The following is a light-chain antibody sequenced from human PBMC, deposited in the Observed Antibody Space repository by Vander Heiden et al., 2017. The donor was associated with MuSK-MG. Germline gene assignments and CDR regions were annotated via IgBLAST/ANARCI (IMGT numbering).Light chain of an antibody. CDR1: SSDVGGYNY. J-gene: IGLJ1*01. CDR3: SSYTSRSTRV. Sequence: QSALTQPASVSGSPGQSITISCTGTSSDVGGYNYVSWHQQHPGKAPKLIIYGVINRPSGVSNRFSGSKSGNTASLTISGLQAEDEADYYCSSYTSRSTRVFGTGTYVTVL. V-gene: IGLV2-14*01. CDR2: GVI.